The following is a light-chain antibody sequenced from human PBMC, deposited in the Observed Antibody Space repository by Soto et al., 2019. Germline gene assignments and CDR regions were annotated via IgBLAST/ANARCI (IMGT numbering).Light chain of an antibody. Sequence: EIVLTQSPGTLSLSPGETATLSCRASQTVNSDYLAWFQQRPGQAPRLLIYGASTRATGIPARFSGSGSGTEFTLTISSLQSEDFAVYYCQQYNNWSGTFGPGTKVDIK. CDR1: QTVNSD. CDR2: GAS. V-gene: IGKV3-15*01. CDR3: QQYNNWSGT. J-gene: IGKJ3*01.